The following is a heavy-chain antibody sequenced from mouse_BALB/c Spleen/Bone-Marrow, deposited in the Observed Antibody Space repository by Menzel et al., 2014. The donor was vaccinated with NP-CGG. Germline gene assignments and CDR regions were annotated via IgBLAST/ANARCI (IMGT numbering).Heavy chain of an antibody. J-gene: IGHJ2*01. Sequence: EVQLQQSGPELVKSGVSVKVSCKASGYALTNYNMNWVKQSHGKSLEWIGYIDPYSGGTNYNQKFRGKATLTVDKSSSTAYMHLNSLTSEDSAVYYCSRGVLAYFDYWGQGTTLTVSS. CDR2: IDPYSGGT. V-gene: IGHV1S135*01. CDR1: GYALTNYN. CDR3: SRGVLAYFDY. D-gene: IGHD2-14*01.